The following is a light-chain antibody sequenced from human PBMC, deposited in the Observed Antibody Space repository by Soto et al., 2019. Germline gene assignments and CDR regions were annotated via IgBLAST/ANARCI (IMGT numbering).Light chain of an antibody. Sequence: DLQMTQSPSSLSASVGDRVTITCRASQGIRNDLGWYQQKPGKATKRLIYAASSLQSGVPSRFSGSGSGKEFTRAIGSLQPEDFATYDRLQYKSYPPLLASGGGTKVEIK. J-gene: IGKJ4*01. CDR1: QGIRND. CDR3: LQYKSYPPLLA. CDR2: AAS. V-gene: IGKV1-17*01.